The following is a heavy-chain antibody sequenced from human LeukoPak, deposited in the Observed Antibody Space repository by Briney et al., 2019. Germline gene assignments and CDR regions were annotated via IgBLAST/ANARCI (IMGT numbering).Heavy chain of an antibody. D-gene: IGHD4-17*01. CDR2: INSVGGTT. J-gene: IGHJ3*02. V-gene: IGHV3-11*04. Sequence: GGSLRLSCAASGFTVSSNYMSWVRQAPGKGLEWISYINSVGGTTFYADSVKGRFTISRDNANNTLFLQMNSLRAEDAGTFYYARSHMYGDYGEDIWGHGTVVAVSS. CDR1: GFTVSSNY. CDR3: ARSHMYGDYGEDI.